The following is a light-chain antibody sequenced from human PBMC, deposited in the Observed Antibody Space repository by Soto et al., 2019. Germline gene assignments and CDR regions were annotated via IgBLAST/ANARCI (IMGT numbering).Light chain of an antibody. CDR3: SSYTRRSTLV. CDR2: DVS. Sequence: QSVLTQPASVSGSPGQSITISCTGTSSDVGGYNYVSWYQQHPGKAPKLMIYDVSNRPSGFSNRFSGSKSGNTASLTISGLQAEDEADYYCSSYTRRSTLVFGGGTKLTVL. V-gene: IGLV2-14*01. CDR1: SSDVGGYNY. J-gene: IGLJ2*01.